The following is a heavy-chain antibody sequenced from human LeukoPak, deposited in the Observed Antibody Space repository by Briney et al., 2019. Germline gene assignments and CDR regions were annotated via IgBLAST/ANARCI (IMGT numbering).Heavy chain of an antibody. V-gene: IGHV3-7*01. D-gene: IGHD3-22*01. CDR2: IKKDGSGK. Sequence: GGSLRLSCAASGFTFSSYWVSWVRQAPGKGLEWVANIKKDGSGKYYVDSVKGRFTISRDNAKNSLYLQMNSLRAEDTAVYYCARDLYRIVVVPHYFDYWGQGTLVTVSS. CDR3: ARDLYRIVVVPHYFDY. J-gene: IGHJ4*02. CDR1: GFTFSSYW.